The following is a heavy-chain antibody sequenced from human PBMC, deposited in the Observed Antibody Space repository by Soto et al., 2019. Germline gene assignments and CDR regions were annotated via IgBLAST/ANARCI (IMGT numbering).Heavy chain of an antibody. V-gene: IGHV4-34*01. Sequence: QVQLQQWGAGLLKPSETLSLTCAVYGGSFSGYYWSWIRQPPGKGLEWIGEINHSGSTNYNPSLKSRXRIGVXXSKTQSALKLSSVTAADTAVYYCARGWYGSSWYGYWGQGTLVTVSS. CDR3: ARGWYGSSWYGY. CDR1: GGSFSGYY. CDR2: INHSGST. D-gene: IGHD6-13*01. J-gene: IGHJ4*02.